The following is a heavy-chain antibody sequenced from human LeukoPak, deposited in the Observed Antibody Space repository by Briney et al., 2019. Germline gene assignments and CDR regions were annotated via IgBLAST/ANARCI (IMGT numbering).Heavy chain of an antibody. Sequence: GGSLRLSCAASGFTFSSYAMSWVRQAPGKGLEWVARLKNKANGYTTEYAASVKGRFTISRDDSNDSLFLQMNNLKIEDTAVYYCARDGMDGGNFDYWGQGTLVTVSS. CDR2: LKNKANGYTT. CDR3: ARDGMDGGNFDY. D-gene: IGHD4-23*01. V-gene: IGHV3-72*01. CDR1: GFTFSSYA. J-gene: IGHJ4*02.